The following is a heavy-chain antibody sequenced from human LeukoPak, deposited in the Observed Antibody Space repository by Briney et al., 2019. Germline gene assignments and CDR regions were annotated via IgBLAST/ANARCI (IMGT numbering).Heavy chain of an antibody. D-gene: IGHD3-3*01. V-gene: IGHV4-31*03. J-gene: IGHJ4*02. Sequence: PSETLSLTCTVSGGSISSGGYYWSWIRQHPGKGLEWIGYIYYSGSTYYNPSLKSRVTISVDTSKNQFSLKLSSVTAADTAVYYCARVTKLYYLDYWGQGTLVTVSS. CDR3: ARVTKLYYLDY. CDR2: IYYSGST. CDR1: GGSISSGGYY.